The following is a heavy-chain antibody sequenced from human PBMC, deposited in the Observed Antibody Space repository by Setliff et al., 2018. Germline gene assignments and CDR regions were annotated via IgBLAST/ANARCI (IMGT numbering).Heavy chain of an antibody. J-gene: IGHJ4*02. CDR3: ARAEVAAAGTPFDY. CDR2: MNPNSGNT. Sequence: ASVKVSCKASGYTFTSYDINWVRQATGQGLEWMGWMNPNSGNTGYAQKFQGRVTMTRNTSISTAYMELSSLRSEDTAVYYCARAEVAAAGTPFDYWGQGTLVTVSS. V-gene: IGHV1-8*01. D-gene: IGHD6-13*01. CDR1: GYTFTSYD.